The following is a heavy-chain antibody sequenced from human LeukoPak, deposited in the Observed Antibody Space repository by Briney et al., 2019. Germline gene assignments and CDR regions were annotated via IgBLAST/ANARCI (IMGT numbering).Heavy chain of an antibody. Sequence: GGSLRLSCAASGFTVSSNYMSWVRQAPGKGLEWVSSISSSAGGTGSTSYADSVKGRFTISRDNSKNTLDLQMNSLRAEDTAVYYCAKERYSNYDINAFDIWGQGTMVTVSS. V-gene: IGHV3-23*01. D-gene: IGHD4-11*01. CDR2: ISSSAGGTGST. CDR1: GFTVSSNY. CDR3: AKERYSNYDINAFDI. J-gene: IGHJ3*02.